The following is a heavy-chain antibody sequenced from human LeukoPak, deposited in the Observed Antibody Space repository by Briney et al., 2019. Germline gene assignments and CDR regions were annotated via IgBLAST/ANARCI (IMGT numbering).Heavy chain of an antibody. J-gene: IGHJ4*02. Sequence: SETLSLTCTVSGGSISSYYWNWIRQPPGKGLEWIGYIYYSGSTNYNPSLKGRVTISVDTSKNQFSLKLSSVTAADTAVYYCARGSGWTKFNDGGQGTLATVSS. CDR1: GGSISSYY. D-gene: IGHD6-19*01. CDR2: IYYSGST. V-gene: IGHV4-59*08. CDR3: ARGSGWTKFND.